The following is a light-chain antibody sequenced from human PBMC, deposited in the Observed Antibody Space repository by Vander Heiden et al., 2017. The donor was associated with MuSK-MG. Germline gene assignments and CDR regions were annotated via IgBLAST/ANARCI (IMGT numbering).Light chain of an antibody. J-gene: IGKJ4*01. CDR1: QDISNY. Sequence: DIQMTQSPSPLSASVGDRVTITCPASQDISNYLNWYQQKPGKAPKLLIYDASNLETGVPSRFSGSGSGTDFTFTISSLQPEDIATYYCQQYDNLPLTFGGGTKVEIK. CDR3: QQYDNLPLT. CDR2: DAS. V-gene: IGKV1-33*01.